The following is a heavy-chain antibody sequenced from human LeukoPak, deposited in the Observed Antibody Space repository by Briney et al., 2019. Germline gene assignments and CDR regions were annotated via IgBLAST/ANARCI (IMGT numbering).Heavy chain of an antibody. CDR1: GGSFSGYY. CDR3: ARSLYDSSGYLDY. Sequence: SETLSLTCAVYGGSFSGYYWSWIRQPPGKGLEWIGEINHSGSTNYNPSLKSRVTISVDTSKNQFSLKLSSVTAADTAVYYCARSLYDSSGYLDYWGQRTLVTVSS. CDR2: INHSGST. V-gene: IGHV4-34*01. D-gene: IGHD3-22*01. J-gene: IGHJ4*02.